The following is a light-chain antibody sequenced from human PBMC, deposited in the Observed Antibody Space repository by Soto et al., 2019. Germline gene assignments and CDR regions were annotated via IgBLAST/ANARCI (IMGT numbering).Light chain of an antibody. J-gene: IGKJ4*01. CDR2: DAS. V-gene: IGKV3-11*01. CDR3: QQRSNWPPVT. Sequence: DIVLTQSPANLSLSPGERANLSCRASQSINRHLSWYRQKPGQAPRLLIYDASNRATGIPARFSGSGAGTDFTLTISSLEPEDFGVYYCQQRSNWPPVTFGGGTKVDIK. CDR1: QSINRH.